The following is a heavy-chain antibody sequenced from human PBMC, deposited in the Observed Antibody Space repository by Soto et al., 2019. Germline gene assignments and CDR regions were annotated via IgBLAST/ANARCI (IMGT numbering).Heavy chain of an antibody. CDR1: GYTFSSYA. CDR2: NNAGNGDT. D-gene: IGHD6-13*01. Sequence: QVQLVQSATEVKKPGASVKVSCKASGYTFSSYALHWVRQAPGQTLEWMGCNNAGNGDTRYSQKFQDRVTITRDTSASKVYMEVSSLRSEDTAVYYCARGQDSGSWIIDHWGKGTLVTVSS. CDR3: ARGQDSGSWIIDH. J-gene: IGHJ4*02. V-gene: IGHV1-3*01.